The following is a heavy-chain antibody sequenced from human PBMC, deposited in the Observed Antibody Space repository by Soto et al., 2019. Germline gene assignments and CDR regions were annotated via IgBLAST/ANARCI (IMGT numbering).Heavy chain of an antibody. V-gene: IGHV5-51*01. CDR2: IYPGDSDT. D-gene: IGHD3-22*01. CDR1: GYGFTTYW. Sequence: GESLKISCKGSGYGFTTYWIGWVRQMPGKGLEWMGIIYPGDSDTRYRPSFQGQVIISADKSISTAYLQWSSLKASDTAMYYCARHYHDSSDYYDFDYWGQGTLVTVSS. J-gene: IGHJ4*02. CDR3: ARHYHDSSDYYDFDY.